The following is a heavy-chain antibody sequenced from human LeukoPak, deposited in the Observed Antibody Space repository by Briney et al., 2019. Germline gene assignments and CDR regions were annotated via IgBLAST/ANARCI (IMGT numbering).Heavy chain of an antibody. Sequence: GGSLRLSCAASGFTFSSYGMHWVRQAPGKGLEWVAVISYDGSNKYYADSVKGRFTISRDNSKNTLYLQMNSLRAEDTAVYYCAKSGEGIQLWLLLDCWGQGTLVTVSS. J-gene: IGHJ4*02. CDR3: AKSGEGIQLWLLLDC. CDR2: ISYDGSNK. CDR1: GFTFSSYG. D-gene: IGHD5-18*01. V-gene: IGHV3-30*18.